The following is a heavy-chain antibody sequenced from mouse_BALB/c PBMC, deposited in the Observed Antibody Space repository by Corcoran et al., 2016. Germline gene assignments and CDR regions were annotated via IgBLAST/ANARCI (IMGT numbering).Heavy chain of an antibody. V-gene: IGHV14-3*02. CDR1: GFNIKDTY. D-gene: IGHD2-2*01. CDR3: ASGYDGRGAMDY. J-gene: IGHJ4*01. Sequence: EVQLQQSGAELVKPGASVKLSCTASGFNIKDTYMHWVKQRPEQGLEWIGRIDPANGNTKYDPKFQGKATITADTSSNTAYLQLSSLTSEDTAVYYCASGYDGRGAMDYWGQGTSVTVSS. CDR2: IDPANGNT.